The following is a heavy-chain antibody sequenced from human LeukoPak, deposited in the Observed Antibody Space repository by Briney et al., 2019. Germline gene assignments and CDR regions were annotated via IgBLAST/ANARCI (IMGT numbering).Heavy chain of an antibody. J-gene: IGHJ5*02. V-gene: IGHV3-33*01. D-gene: IGHD3-10*01. CDR3: ARDRGPYVLLWFGELNWFDP. Sequence: PGRSLRLSCAASGFTFSSYGMHWVLQAPGKGLEWVAVIWYDGSNKYYADPVKGRFTISRDNSKNTLYLQMNSLRAEDTAVYYCARDRGPYVLLWFGELNWFDPWGQGTLVTVSS. CDR1: GFTFSSYG. CDR2: IWYDGSNK.